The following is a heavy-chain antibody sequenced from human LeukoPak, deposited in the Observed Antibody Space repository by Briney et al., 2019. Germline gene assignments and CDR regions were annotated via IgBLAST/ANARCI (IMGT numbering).Heavy chain of an antibody. Sequence: PSETLPLTCAVYGGSFSDYYWSWVRQSPAKGLEWIGEIKHRRTSNCNTSLKGRLAISVDTPKNQFSLSLSALTDADTAVYCCASNGPLRSDTSRYYFDSWGQGTMVTVSS. CDR1: GGSFSDYY. D-gene: IGHD3-22*01. CDR3: ASNGPLRSDTSRYYFDS. V-gene: IGHV4-34*01. CDR2: IKHRRTS. J-gene: IGHJ4*02.